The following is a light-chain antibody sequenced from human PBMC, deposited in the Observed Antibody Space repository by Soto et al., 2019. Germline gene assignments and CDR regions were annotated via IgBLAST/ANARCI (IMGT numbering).Light chain of an antibody. CDR1: QSVNTY. Sequence: DIVLTQSPATLSLSPGERATLSCRASQSVNTYLAWYQQKLGQAPRLLIYEATNRATGIPARFRGSGSGTDFALTISSLEPEDFAVYYCQQRYNWPLTFGGGTKVDSK. CDR3: QQRYNWPLT. CDR2: EAT. J-gene: IGKJ4*01. V-gene: IGKV3-11*01.